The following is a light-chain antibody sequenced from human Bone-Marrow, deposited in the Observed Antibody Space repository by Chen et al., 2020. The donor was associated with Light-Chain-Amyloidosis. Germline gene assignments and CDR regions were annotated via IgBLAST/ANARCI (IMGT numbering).Light chain of an antibody. Sequence: SYVLTQPSPVSVAPGQTDKIACGGNNIGSTSVHWYQQTPGQAPLLVVYDDSDRPSGIPERLSGSNSANTATLTISRVEAGDEADYYCQVWDRSSDRPVFGGGTKLTVL. V-gene: IGLV3-21*02. CDR2: DDS. CDR3: QVWDRSSDRPV. J-gene: IGLJ3*02. CDR1: NIGSTS.